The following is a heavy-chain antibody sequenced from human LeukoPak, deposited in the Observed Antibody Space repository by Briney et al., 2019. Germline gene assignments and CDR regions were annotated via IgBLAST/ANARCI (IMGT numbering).Heavy chain of an antibody. D-gene: IGHD2-2*01. CDR3: AKGDCSSTNCYPDY. CDR1: GFIFSDYG. CDR2: ISASGAST. Sequence: GGTLRLSCAASGFIFSDYGMSWVRQAPGKGLEWVSDISASGASTYYTDSVRGRFTISRDKYKKMLYLQMNRLRAEDTAMYYCAKGDCSSTNCYPDYWGQGTLVTVSS. V-gene: IGHV3-23*01. J-gene: IGHJ4*02.